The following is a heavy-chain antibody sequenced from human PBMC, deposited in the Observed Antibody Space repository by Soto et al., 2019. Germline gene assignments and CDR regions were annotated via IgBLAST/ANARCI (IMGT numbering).Heavy chain of an antibody. CDR3: ARAGRISIFGVLDI. CDR1: GYTFIDYY. D-gene: IGHD3-3*01. J-gene: IGHJ3*02. CDR2: INPNSGGT. V-gene: IGHV1-2*02. Sequence: QVLLVQSGADVKKPGSSVKVSCKASGYTFIDYYIHWVRQAPGQGLEWMGWINPNSGGTNYAQKFQGRVTMTRDTSISTAYMEMSRLRSDDTAVYYCARAGRISIFGVLDIWGQGTMVTVSS.